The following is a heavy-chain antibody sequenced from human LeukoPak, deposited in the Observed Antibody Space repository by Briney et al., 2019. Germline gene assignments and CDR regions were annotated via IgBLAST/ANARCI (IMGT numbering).Heavy chain of an antibody. CDR1: GGSFSGYY. D-gene: IGHD3-9*01. Sequence: PSETLSLTCAVYGGSFSGYYWSWIRQPPGKGLEWIGEINHSGSTNYNPSLKSRVTISVDTSKNQFSLKLSSVTAADTAVYYCARGGRYYDILTGYYSGTDFDYWGQGTLVTVSS. CDR2: INHSGST. V-gene: IGHV4-34*01. J-gene: IGHJ4*02. CDR3: ARGGRYYDILTGYYSGTDFDY.